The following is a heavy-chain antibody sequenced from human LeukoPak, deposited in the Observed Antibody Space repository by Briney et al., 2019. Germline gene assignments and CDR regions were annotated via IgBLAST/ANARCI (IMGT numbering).Heavy chain of an antibody. CDR3: ARDPSWEWNWFDP. J-gene: IGHJ5*02. CDR1: GGSISSYY. Sequence: SETLSLTCTVSGGSISSYYWSWIRQPPGKGLEWIGYIYYSGSTNYNPSLKSRVTIPVDTSKNQFSLKLSSVTAADTAVYYCARDPSWEWNWFDPWGQGTLVTVSS. CDR2: IYYSGST. D-gene: IGHD3-3*01. V-gene: IGHV4-59*01.